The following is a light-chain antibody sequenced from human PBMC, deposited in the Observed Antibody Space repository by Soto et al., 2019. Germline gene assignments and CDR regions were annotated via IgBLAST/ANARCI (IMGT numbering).Light chain of an antibody. CDR3: QQYNNWPIT. Sequence: IVLTQSPGTLSLSPGERTTLSCRASQSISRYLAWYQQKPGQGPRLLIYGASIRATGIPARFSGSGSGTEFTLTISSLQSEDFAVYYCQQYNNWPITFGQGTRLEI. CDR1: QSISRY. V-gene: IGKV3-15*01. J-gene: IGKJ5*01. CDR2: GAS.